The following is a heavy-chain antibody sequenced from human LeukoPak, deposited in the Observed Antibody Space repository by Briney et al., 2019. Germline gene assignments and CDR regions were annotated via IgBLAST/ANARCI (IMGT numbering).Heavy chain of an antibody. J-gene: IGHJ5*02. CDR2: INPSGGST. Sequence: ASVKVSCKASGYTFTSYYIYWVRQAPGQGLEWMGVINPSGGSTNYAQKFQGRVTMTRDTSTSTVYMELSSLRSEDTAVYYCARRIAVAGTLWFDTWGQGTLVTVSS. CDR1: GYTFTSYY. CDR3: ARRIAVAGTLWFDT. D-gene: IGHD6-19*01. V-gene: IGHV1-46*01.